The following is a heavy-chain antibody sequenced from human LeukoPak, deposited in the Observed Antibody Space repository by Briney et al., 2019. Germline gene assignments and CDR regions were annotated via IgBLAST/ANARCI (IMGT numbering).Heavy chain of an antibody. CDR3: SRDPAMTSGYGMDV. CDR2: IYTGGST. Sequence: GGSLRLSCAASGFTVSSSFMSWVRQAPGKGREWVSVIYTGGSTYYADSVKGRFTISRDDSKNMVYLQMNSLRAEDTAVYFCSRDPAMTSGYGMDVWGRGTTVTVSS. J-gene: IGHJ6*02. CDR1: GFTVSSSF. V-gene: IGHV3-66*01. D-gene: IGHD4-11*01.